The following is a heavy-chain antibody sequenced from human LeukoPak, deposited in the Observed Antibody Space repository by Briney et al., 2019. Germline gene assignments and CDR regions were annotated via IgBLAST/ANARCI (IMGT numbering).Heavy chain of an antibody. V-gene: IGHV1-18*01. D-gene: IGHD2-15*01. CDR1: GYTFTSYG. Sequence: WASVTVSCKASGYTFTSYGISWVRQAPGQGLEWMGWISAYNGNTNYAQKLQGRVTMTTDTSTSTAYMELRSLRSDDTAVYYCARDRGVVAAPRWFDPWGQGTLVTVSS. CDR2: ISAYNGNT. CDR3: ARDRGVVAAPRWFDP. J-gene: IGHJ5*02.